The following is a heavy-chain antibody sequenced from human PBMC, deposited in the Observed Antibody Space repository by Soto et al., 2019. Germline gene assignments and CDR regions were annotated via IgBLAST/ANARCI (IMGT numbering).Heavy chain of an antibody. J-gene: IGHJ5*02. CDR2: IYYSGST. CDR1: GGSISSSSYY. V-gene: IGHV4-39*01. CDR3: ARHQSHSSSYVDP. D-gene: IGHD6-13*01. Sequence: SETLSLTCTVSGGSISSSSYYWGWIRQPPGKGLEWIGSIYYSGSTYYNPSLKSRVTISVDTSKNQFSLKLSSVTAADTAVYYCARHQSHSSSYVDPWGQGTLVTVSS.